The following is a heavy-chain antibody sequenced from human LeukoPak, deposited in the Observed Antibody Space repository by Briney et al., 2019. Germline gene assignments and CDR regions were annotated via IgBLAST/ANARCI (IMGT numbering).Heavy chain of an antibody. J-gene: IGHJ4*02. Sequence: GGSLRLSCAASGFTFSSFVMTWVRQAPGKGLEWVSGIVGSGGSTYYADSVKGRFTISRDNSKNTLYLQMNSLRAEDTAVYHCAKPLGSGRDSFASWGQGTLVTVSS. D-gene: IGHD6-19*01. CDR1: GFTFSSFV. V-gene: IGHV3-23*01. CDR2: IVGSGGST. CDR3: AKPLGSGRDSFAS.